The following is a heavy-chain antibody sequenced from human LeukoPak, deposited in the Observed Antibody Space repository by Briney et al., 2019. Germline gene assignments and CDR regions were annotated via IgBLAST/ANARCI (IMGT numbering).Heavy chain of an antibody. CDR2: IWYDGSNK. V-gene: IGHV3-33*06. CDR3: ANDGGKISY. D-gene: IGHD2-15*01. CDR1: GFTFSSYG. J-gene: IGHJ4*02. Sequence: PGRSLRLSCAASGFTFSSYGMHWVRQAPGKGLEWVAVIWYDGSNKYYADSVKGRFTISRDNSKNTLYLQMDSLRAEDTAVYYCANDGGKISYWGQGTLVTVSS.